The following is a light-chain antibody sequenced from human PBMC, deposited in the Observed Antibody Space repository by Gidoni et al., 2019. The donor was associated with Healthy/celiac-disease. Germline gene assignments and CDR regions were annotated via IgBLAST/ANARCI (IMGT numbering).Light chain of an antibody. V-gene: IGKV1-39*01. CDR1: QSISSY. Sequence: DIQMTQSPSSLSASGGDRVTITCRASQSISSYLNWYQQKPGKAPNLLIYAASSLQSGVPSRFSGSGSGTDFTLTISRMQPEDFATYYCQQSYSTVAWTFGQXTKVEIK. CDR3: QQSYSTVAWT. CDR2: AAS. J-gene: IGKJ1*01.